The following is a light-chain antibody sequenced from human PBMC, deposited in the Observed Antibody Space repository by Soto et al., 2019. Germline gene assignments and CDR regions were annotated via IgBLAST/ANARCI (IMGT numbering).Light chain of an antibody. Sequence: EIVMTQSPATLSVSPGERATLSCRASQSVSSNLAWYQQKPGQAPRLLIYGASTRATGIPARFSGSGSGTEFTLTISSLQSEDFAFYYCQQYNTWPPWTFGQVTKVEIK. CDR2: GAS. V-gene: IGKV3-15*01. CDR1: QSVSSN. J-gene: IGKJ1*01. CDR3: QQYNTWPPWT.